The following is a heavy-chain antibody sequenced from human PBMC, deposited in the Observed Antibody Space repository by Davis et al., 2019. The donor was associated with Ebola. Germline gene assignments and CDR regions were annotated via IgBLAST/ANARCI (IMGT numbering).Heavy chain of an antibody. D-gene: IGHD6-13*01. CDR3: ARGGAMYSSSWSTFDY. J-gene: IGHJ4*02. CDR2: IIPIFGTA. CDR1: GGTFSSYA. Sequence: SVKVSCKASGGTFSSYAISWVRQAPGQGLEWMGGIIPIFGTANYAQKFQGRVTITADESTSTAYMELSSLRSEDTAVYYCARGGAMYSSSWSTFDYWGQGTLVTVSS. V-gene: IGHV1-69*13.